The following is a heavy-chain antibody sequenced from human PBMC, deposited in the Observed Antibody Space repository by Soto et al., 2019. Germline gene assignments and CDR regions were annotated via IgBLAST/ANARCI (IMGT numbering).Heavy chain of an antibody. Sequence: QVQLVQSGAEVKKPGASVKVSCKASGYTVTGYYMHWVRQAPGQGLEWMRWINPNIGGTNYAPNFQCCVTMTRGSFISTADMELSRLRSDDTAVYYWERGGEKRRLGYYDYGMYVWGHGTTVTVSS. CDR3: ERGGEKRRLGYYDYGMYV. CDR1: GYTVTGYY. D-gene: IGHD1-1*01. CDR2: INPNIGGT. J-gene: IGHJ6*02. V-gene: IGHV1-2*04.